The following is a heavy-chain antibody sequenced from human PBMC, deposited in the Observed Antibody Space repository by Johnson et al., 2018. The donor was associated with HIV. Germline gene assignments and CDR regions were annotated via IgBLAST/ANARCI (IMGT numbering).Heavy chain of an antibody. Sequence: QVQLVESGGGVVQPGRSLKLSCAASGFTFSSFGMHWVRQAPGKGLEWVAAIWDDGTNKNYADSVNGRFTVSRDNSKNTLYLQMNSLRVEDTALYYCVRDLSFDSIGYSHAFDMWGQGTMVTVSS. V-gene: IGHV3-33*01. CDR1: GFTFSSFG. CDR2: IWDDGTNK. J-gene: IGHJ3*02. CDR3: VRDLSFDSIGYSHAFDM. D-gene: IGHD3-22*01.